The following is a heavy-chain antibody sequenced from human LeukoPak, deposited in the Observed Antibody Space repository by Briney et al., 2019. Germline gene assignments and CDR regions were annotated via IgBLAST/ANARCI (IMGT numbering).Heavy chain of an antibody. CDR3: ARWIRECSSTSCWWNYMDV. D-gene: IGHD2-2*01. V-gene: IGHV3-21*01. CDR1: GFTFSSYS. CDR2: ISSSSSYI. J-gene: IGHJ6*03. Sequence: GGSLRLSCAASGFTFSSYSMNWVRQAPGKGLEWVSSISSSSSYIYYADSVKGRFTISRDNAKNSLYLQMNSLRAEDTAVYYCARWIRECSSTSCWWNYMDVWGKGTTVTVSS.